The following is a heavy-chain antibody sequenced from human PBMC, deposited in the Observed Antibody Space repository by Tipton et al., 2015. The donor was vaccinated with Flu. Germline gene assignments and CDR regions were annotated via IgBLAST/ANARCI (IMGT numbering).Heavy chain of an antibody. J-gene: IGHJ4*02. CDR2: IYSGGST. CDR3: ARGRGYCVNTTCLLPVDC. V-gene: IGHV3-53*01. D-gene: IGHD2-2*01. Sequence: VQLVQSGGGLIQRGGSLRLSCVVSGFTVSSNYMTWVRQAPGKGLEWVSVIYSGGSTKYADSVKGRFTISRDNSKNTLYLQMNSLRAEDTAVYYCARGRGYCVNTTCLLPVDCWGKGTLVTVSS. CDR1: GFTVSSNY.